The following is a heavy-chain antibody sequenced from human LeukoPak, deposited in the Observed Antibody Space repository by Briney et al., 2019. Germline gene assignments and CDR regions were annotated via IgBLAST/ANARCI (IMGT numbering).Heavy chain of an antibody. D-gene: IGHD4-11*01. V-gene: IGHV3-11*04. J-gene: IGHJ6*03. Sequence: GGSLRLSCAASGFTFSDYYINWIRQAPGKGLEWVAYMSSSVNTIYYADSVKGRFTTSNDHAQNSLYLQMTSVRAEDTAVHYCASRSNNYYYYMDVWGKGTTVTVSS. CDR1: GFTFSDYY. CDR2: MSSSVNTI. CDR3: ASRSNNYYYYMDV.